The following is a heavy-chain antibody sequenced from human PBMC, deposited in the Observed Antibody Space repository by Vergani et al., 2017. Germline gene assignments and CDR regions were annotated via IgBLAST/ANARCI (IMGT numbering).Heavy chain of an antibody. V-gene: IGHV3-30*03. CDR2: ISYDGTHK. Sequence: QVHLVESGGGVVQPGRSLRLSCVVSGFTSSYYGMHWVRQAPGKGLEWVAVISYDGTHKYYADSVKGRFTISRDNSKSTLYLQMNSLRTEDTAVYYCATKSXCTPGCQIGYFREWVEGALVTVSS. D-gene: IGHD1-1*01. CDR3: ATKSXCTPGCQIGYFRE. CDR1: GFTSSYYG. J-gene: IGHJ1*01.